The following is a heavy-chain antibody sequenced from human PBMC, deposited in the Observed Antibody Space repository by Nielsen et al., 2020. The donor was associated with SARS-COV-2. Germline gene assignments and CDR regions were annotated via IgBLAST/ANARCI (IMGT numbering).Heavy chain of an antibody. V-gene: IGHV3-30*04. Sequence: GGSLRLYCAASGFTFSSYAMHWVRQAPGKGLEWVAVISYDGSNKYYADSVKGRFTISRDNSKNTLYLQMNSLRAEDTAVYYCARDRTTVVTPVDWYFDLWGRGTLVTVSS. CDR1: GFTFSSYA. CDR3: ARDRTTVVTPVDWYFDL. D-gene: IGHD4-23*01. J-gene: IGHJ2*01. CDR2: ISYDGSNK.